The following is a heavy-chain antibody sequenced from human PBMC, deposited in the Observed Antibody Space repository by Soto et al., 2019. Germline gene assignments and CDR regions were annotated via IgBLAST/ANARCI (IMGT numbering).Heavy chain of an antibody. CDR3: ATAGLTGTV. J-gene: IGHJ6*02. D-gene: IGHD3-9*01. CDR2: ISVSGTMS. CDR1: GFTFSSYE. V-gene: IGHV3-48*03. Sequence: QLVESGGVSVQPGRSLRLSCAPSGFTFSSYEMNWVRQAPGKGLEWVSYISVSGTMSFYADAVKGRFTISRDNTKKILYLQMNSLRAEDTALYYCATAGLTGTVWGQGTTVTVSS.